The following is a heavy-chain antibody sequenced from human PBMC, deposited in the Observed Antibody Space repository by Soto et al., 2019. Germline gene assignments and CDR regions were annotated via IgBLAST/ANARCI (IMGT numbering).Heavy chain of an antibody. D-gene: IGHD5-12*01. V-gene: IGHV1-2*02. CDR2: INPNSGAT. Sequence: ASVKVSCKASRYTFSGYYMYWVRQAPGQGLEWMGWINPNSGATKYAQNFQGRVTMTTDTSISTAYMELSRLTYDDTAVYYCAREGGYVAAPDPLAYWGQGTLGTVPS. J-gene: IGHJ4*02. CDR1: RYTFSGYY. CDR3: AREGGYVAAPDPLAY.